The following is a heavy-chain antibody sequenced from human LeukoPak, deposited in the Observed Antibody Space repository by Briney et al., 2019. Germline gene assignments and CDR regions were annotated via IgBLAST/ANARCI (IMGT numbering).Heavy chain of an antibody. D-gene: IGHD1-26*01. CDR1: GGSISSSSYY. J-gene: IGHJ6*04. V-gene: IGHV4-39*07. Sequence: PSETLSLTCTVSGGSISSSSYYWGWIRQPPGKGLEWIGSIYYSGSTYYNPSLKSRVTISVDTSKNQFSLKLSSVTAADTAVYYCARGPSGSYGMDVWGKGTTVTVSS. CDR2: IYYSGST. CDR3: ARGPSGSYGMDV.